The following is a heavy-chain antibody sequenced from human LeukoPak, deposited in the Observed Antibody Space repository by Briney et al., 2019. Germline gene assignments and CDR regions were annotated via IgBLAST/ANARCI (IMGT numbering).Heavy chain of an antibody. D-gene: IGHD6-13*01. V-gene: IGHV1-2*04. J-gene: IGHJ1*01. CDR1: GGTFSSYA. CDR3: ARGSPVAAAGTAYFHH. CDR2: INPKSGDT. Sequence: AASVKVSCKASGGTFSSYAISWVRQAPGQGLEWMGWINPKSGDTKYAQESQGWVTMTRDTSISTAYIELSRLRSDDTAMYYCARGSPVAAAGTAYFHHWGQGTLVTVSS.